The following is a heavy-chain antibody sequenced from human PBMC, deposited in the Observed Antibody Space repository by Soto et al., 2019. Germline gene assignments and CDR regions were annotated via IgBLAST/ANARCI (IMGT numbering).Heavy chain of an antibody. V-gene: IGHV4-34*01. J-gene: IGHJ4*02. CDR1: GGSFSDYY. CDR2: INDSGST. D-gene: IGHD3-10*01. CDR3: ARARPGVRGVRFDY. Sequence: QVQLQQWGAGLLKPSETLSLTCAVYGGSFSDYYWSWIRQPPGKGLEWIGEINDSGSTNYNPSLKSRLTISVDASKNQFSLKLTSVTAADTAVYYCARARPGVRGVRFDYWGQGTLVTVSS.